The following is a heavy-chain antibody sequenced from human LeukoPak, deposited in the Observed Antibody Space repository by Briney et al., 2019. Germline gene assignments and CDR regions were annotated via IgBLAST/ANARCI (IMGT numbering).Heavy chain of an antibody. V-gene: IGHV4-4*02. CDR2: IYHSGST. Sequence: SGTLSLTCAVSGGSISSSNWWSWIRQPPGKGLEWIGEIYHSGSTNYNPSLKSRVATSVDTSKNQFSLKLSSVTAADTAVYYCAGGGQWLVYDFWGQGTLVTVSS. CDR1: GGSISSSNW. CDR3: AGGGQWLVYDF. D-gene: IGHD6-19*01. J-gene: IGHJ4*02.